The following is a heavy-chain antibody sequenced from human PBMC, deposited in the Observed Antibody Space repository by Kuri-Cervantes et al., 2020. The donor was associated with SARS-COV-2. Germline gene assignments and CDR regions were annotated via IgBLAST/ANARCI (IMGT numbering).Heavy chain of an antibody. Sequence: SETLSLTCTVSGGSISSGSYYWSWIRQPAGKGLEWVGNINYSGSTYYNPALKSRITISVDTSKNQFSLKLNSVTAADTSVYFCARRTNVGVVPVFDPWGQGTLVTVSS. D-gene: IGHD2-2*01. CDR1: GGSISSGSYY. CDR2: INYSGST. CDR3: ARRTNVGVVPVFDP. V-gene: IGHV4-39*01. J-gene: IGHJ5*02.